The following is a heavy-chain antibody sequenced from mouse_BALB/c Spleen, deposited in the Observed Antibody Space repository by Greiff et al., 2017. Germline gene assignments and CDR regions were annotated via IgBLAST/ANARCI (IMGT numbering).Heavy chain of an antibody. J-gene: IGHJ3*01. V-gene: IGHV5-6-3*01. CDR1: GFTFSSYG. D-gene: IGHD2-1*01. Sequence: EVKLVESGGGLVQPGGSLKLSCAASGFTFSSYGMSWVRQTPDKRLELVATINSNGGSTYYPDSVKGRFTISRDNAKNTLYLQMSSLKSEDTAMYYCARDGNYVWFAYWGQGTLVTVSA. CDR2: INSNGGST. CDR3: ARDGNYVWFAY.